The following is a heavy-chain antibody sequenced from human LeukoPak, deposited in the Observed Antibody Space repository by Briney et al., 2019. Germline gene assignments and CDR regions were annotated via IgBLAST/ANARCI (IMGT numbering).Heavy chain of an antibody. V-gene: IGHV2-70*04. CDR3: ARIRYSSGWYADY. Sequence: SGPALVKPTQTLTLTCTFSGFSLSTSGMRVSWIRQPPGKALEWLARIDWDDDKFYSTSLKTRLTISKDTSKNQVVLTMTNMDPVDTAMYYCARIRYSSGWYADYWGQGTLVTVSS. CDR1: GFSLSTSGMR. CDR2: IDWDDDK. D-gene: IGHD6-19*01. J-gene: IGHJ4*02.